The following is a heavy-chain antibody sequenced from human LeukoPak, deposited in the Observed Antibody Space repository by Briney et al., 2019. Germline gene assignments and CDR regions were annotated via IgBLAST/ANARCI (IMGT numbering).Heavy chain of an antibody. CDR3: TTDRVRYCSGGSCYSFEFGY. V-gene: IGHV3-15*01. CDR1: GFTFSNAW. D-gene: IGHD2-15*01. J-gene: IGHJ4*02. Sequence: GGSLRLSCAASGFTFSNAWMSWVRQAPGKGLEWVGRIKSKTDGGTTDYAAPVKGRFTISRDDSKNTLYLQMNSLKTEDTAVYYCTTDRVRYCSGGSCYSFEFGYWGQGTLVTVSS. CDR2: IKSKTDGGTT.